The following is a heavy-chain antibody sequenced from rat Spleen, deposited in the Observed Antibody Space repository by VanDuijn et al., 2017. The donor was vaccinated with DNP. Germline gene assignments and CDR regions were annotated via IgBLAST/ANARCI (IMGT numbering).Heavy chain of an antibody. Sequence: EVKLVESGGGLVQPGRSLKLSCAASGFNFNDYWMGWVRQAPGKGLEWIGEINKDSRIIKYSPSLKDKFSISRDNAQKTLYLQRSKLGSEDTAIYYGGREDKGVEAWGQGASVTVSS. CDR2: INKDSRII. CDR3: GREDKGVEA. J-gene: IGHJ4*01. D-gene: IGHD2-2*01. CDR1: GFNFNDYW. V-gene: IGHV4-2*01.